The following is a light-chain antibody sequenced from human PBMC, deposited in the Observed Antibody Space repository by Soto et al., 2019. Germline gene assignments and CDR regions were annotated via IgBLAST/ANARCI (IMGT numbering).Light chain of an antibody. CDR1: QSVSSN. CDR3: QQYNNWYS. Sequence: EIEMTQSPATLSVSPGERATLSCRASQSVSSNLAWYQQKPGQAPRLLIYGVSTRATGIPARFSGSGSGTEFTLTISSLQSEDFAVYYCQQYNNWYSFGQGTKLEI. J-gene: IGKJ2*03. V-gene: IGKV3-15*01. CDR2: GVS.